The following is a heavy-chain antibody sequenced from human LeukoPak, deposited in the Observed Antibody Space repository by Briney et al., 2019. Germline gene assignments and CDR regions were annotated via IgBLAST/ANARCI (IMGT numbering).Heavy chain of an antibody. CDR2: ISLSGTMI. V-gene: IGHV3-11*04. Sequence: PGGSLRLSCAASGFIFSDCYMSWIRQAPGKGLEWVSDISLSGTMIYYADSVKGRFTISRDNARNSLYLHMDSLRVEDTAVYYCARGSGSRYGPFGYWGQGTLVTVSS. D-gene: IGHD5-18*01. CDR1: GFIFSDCY. J-gene: IGHJ4*02. CDR3: ARGSGSRYGPFGY.